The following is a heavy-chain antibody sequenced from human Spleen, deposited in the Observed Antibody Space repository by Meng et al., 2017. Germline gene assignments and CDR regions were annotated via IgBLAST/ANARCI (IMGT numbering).Heavy chain of an antibody. CDR2: IYHSGST. D-gene: IGHD4-17*01. J-gene: IGHJ5*02. CDR1: GYSISSGYY. V-gene: IGHV4-38-2*01. Sequence: SQTRSLTGAVSGYSISSGYYWGWIRQPPGKGLEWIGSIYHSGSTYYNPSLKSRVTISVDTSKNQFSLKLSSVTAADTAVYYCARMTTTNWFDPWGQGTLVTVSS. CDR3: ARMTTTNWFDP.